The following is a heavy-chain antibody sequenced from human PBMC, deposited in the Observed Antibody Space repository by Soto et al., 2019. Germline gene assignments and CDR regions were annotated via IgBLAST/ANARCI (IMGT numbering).Heavy chain of an antibody. J-gene: IGHJ6*02. CDR1: GGSFSKFA. D-gene: IGHD2-21*02. CDR2: IIPTLGTT. V-gene: IGHV1-69*13. CDR3: ARDDATHCGDDCYRYFYYGMDV. Sequence: ASVKVSCKASGGSFSKFAINWVRQAPGQGLEWMGGIIPTLGTTDYAHKFQGRVTITADEATRTAYMELSGLRSEDTAVYYCARDDATHCGDDCYRYFYYGMDVWGQGTTVTVSS.